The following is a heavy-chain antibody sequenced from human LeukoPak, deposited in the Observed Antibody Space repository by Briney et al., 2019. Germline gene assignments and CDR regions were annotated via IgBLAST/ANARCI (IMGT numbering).Heavy chain of an antibody. V-gene: IGHV3-7*01. CDR1: GFTFRSYW. CDR3: ARVGYSGWNLEY. D-gene: IGHD5-12*01. CDR2: INQGGSVK. Sequence: GGSLRLSCAASGFTFRSYWMSWVRQAPGKGLEWVANINQGGSVKYYVDSVKDRFTISRDDAKNSLYVQMNSLRDEDTAVYYCARVGYSGWNLEYWGQGTLVTVSS. J-gene: IGHJ4*02.